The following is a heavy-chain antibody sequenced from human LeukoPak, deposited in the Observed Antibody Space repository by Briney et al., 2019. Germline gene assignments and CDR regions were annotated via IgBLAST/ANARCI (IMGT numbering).Heavy chain of an antibody. J-gene: IGHJ5*02. CDR2: ISAYNGNT. D-gene: IGHD4-17*01. V-gene: IGHV1-18*01. CDR1: GYTFSSYG. CDR3: ARDPQVYGDFDSWFDP. Sequence: ASVTVSCKASGYTFSSYGISWVRQAPGQGLEWMGWISAYNGNTNYAQKLQGRVTMTTDTSTSTAYMELRSLRSDDTAVYYCARDPQVYGDFDSWFDPWGQGTLVTVSS.